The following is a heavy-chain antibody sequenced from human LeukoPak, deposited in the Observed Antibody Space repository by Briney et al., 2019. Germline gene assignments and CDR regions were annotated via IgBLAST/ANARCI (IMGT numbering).Heavy chain of an antibody. CDR2: IQYDESDK. J-gene: IGHJ4*02. V-gene: IGHV3-30*02. Sequence: PGGSLRLSCAASVLTFSTSGMHWVRQAPGKGLEWVAFIQYDESDKYYADSVRGRLTISRDNSKNTLYLQMNSLRAEDTAVYYCAREGGIIVAGKFDSWGQGTLVTVSS. CDR3: AREGGIIVAGKFDS. D-gene: IGHD6-19*01. CDR1: VLTFSTSG.